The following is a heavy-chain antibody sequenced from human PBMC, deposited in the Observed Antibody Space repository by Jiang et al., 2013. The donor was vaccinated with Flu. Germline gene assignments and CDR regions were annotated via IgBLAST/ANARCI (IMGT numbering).Heavy chain of an antibody. CDR3: AKDSAYCGGDCYSFDY. CDR1: SYG. CDR2: ISYDGSNK. J-gene: IGHJ4*02. D-gene: IGHD2-21*02. Sequence: SYGMRLGPARRPGQGAGVVAVISYDGSNKYYADSVKGRFTISRDNSKNTLYLQMNSLRAEDTAVYYCAKDSAYCGGDCYSFDYWGQGTLVTVSS. V-gene: IGHV3-30*18.